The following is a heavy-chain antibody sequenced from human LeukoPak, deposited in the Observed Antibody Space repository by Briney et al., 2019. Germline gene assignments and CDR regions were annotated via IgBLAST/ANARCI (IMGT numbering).Heavy chain of an antibody. CDR3: ARARGNSYFDS. CDR1: GFTFDDYA. J-gene: IGHJ4*02. CDR2: ITWNSDNM. D-gene: IGHD1-7*01. Sequence: GRSLRLPCTASGFTFDDYAMHWVRQVPGKGLEWVSGITWNSDNMDYADSVRGRFTISRDNAKNSLYLQMNTLRPEDTAFYYCARARGNSYFDSWGQGTLVTVSS. V-gene: IGHV3-9*01.